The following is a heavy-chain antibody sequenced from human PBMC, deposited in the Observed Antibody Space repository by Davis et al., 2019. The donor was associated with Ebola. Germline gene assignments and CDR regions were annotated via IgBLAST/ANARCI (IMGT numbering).Heavy chain of an antibody. CDR2: IIPVSGIP. CDR1: GRTFSSYA. D-gene: IGHD3-10*01. J-gene: IGHJ4*02. CDR3: ARERYRDGSDYFFEQSH. V-gene: IGHV1-69*13. Sequence: SVKVSCKASGRTFSSYAISWVRQAPGQGLDWMGGIIPVSGIPKYAQKFQGRVTITADESTSTVYMELSSLRSEDTAVYYCARERYRDGSDYFFEQSHWGQGTLVTVSS.